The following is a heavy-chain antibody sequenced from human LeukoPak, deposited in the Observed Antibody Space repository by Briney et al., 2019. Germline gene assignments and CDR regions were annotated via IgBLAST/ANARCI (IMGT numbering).Heavy chain of an antibody. CDR2: ISYDGSNK. CDR3: TRGGLPYEYVWGSPAGDF. J-gene: IGHJ4*02. Sequence: GGSLRLSCAASGFTFSSYGMHWVRQAPGKGLEWVAVISYDGSNKYYADSVKGRFRITRDNAKNSLFLQMNSLKAEDTAIYYCTRGGLPYEYVWGSPAGDFWGQGTLVSVSS. CDR1: GFTFSSYG. V-gene: IGHV3-30*03. D-gene: IGHD3-16*01.